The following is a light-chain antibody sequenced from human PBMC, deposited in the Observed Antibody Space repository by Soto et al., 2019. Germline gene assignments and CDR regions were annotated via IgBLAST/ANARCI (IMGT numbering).Light chain of an antibody. CDR3: SSYTSSYTYV. Sequence: QSALTQPASVSGSPGQSITISCTGTSSDVGGYNYVSWYQQHPGKAPKLMIYDVTNRPSGVSNRFSGSKSGNTASLTISGLQAEDEVDYYCSSYTSSYTYVFGTGTKLTVL. CDR2: DVT. V-gene: IGLV2-14*01. CDR1: SSDVGGYNY. J-gene: IGLJ1*01.